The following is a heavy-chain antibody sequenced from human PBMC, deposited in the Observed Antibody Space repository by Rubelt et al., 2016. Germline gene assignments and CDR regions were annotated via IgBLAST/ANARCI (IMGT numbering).Heavy chain of an antibody. V-gene: IGHV3-23*01. CDR3: AGPYYFDY. CDR2: IGGSGGTT. J-gene: IGHJ4*02. Sequence: PGRGLEWVSAIGGSGGTTYYADSVKGRFTISRDNSKNTLYLQMNSLRAEDTAVYYCAGPYYFDYWGQGTLVTVSS.